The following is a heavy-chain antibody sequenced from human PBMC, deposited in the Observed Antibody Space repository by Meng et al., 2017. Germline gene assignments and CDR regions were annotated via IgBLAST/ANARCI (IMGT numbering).Heavy chain of an antibody. CDR2: INPSGGST. Sequence: QVQLVQSGVDGKKPGATVKVYCKASGYTFTSYYMHWVRQAPGQGLEWMGIINPSGGSTSYAQKFQGRVTMTRDTSTSTAYMELRSLRSDDTAVYYCARGGIAVAIDYWGQGTLVTVSS. CDR1: GYTFTSYY. CDR3: ARGGIAVAIDY. V-gene: IGHV1-46*01. J-gene: IGHJ4*02. D-gene: IGHD6-19*01.